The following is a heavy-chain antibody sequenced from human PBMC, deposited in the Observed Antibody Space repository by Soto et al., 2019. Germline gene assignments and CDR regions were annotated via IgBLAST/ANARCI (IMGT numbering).Heavy chain of an antibody. J-gene: IGHJ3*02. CDR2: ISDDGGRA. D-gene: IGHD5-12*01. CDR1: AFDFSRYW. CDR3: VRPEYRTGALAI. Sequence: PGGSLRLSCTASAFDFSRYWMHWVRQAPGKGLVWVSRISDDGGRASYADSVKGRFTISRDNAKNTLYLQMNSLRAEDTALYYCVRPEYRTGALAIWGQGKRVTV. V-gene: IGHV3-74*01.